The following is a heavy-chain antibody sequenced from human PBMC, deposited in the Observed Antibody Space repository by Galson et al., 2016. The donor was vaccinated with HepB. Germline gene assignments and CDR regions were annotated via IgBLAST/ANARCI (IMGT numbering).Heavy chain of an antibody. CDR2: ISLAGDT. CDR1: GDSITSATW. CDR3: ARHMAVPNSSGFDL. D-gene: IGHD2-15*01. Sequence: SETLSLTCTVSGDSITSATWWSWVRQPPGKGLEWIGEISLAGDTNYAPSLKSRVSVSVDQSNNQFSLRLSSVTAADTAIYYCARHMAVPNSSGFDLWGQGTFVTVSS. J-gene: IGHJ3*01. V-gene: IGHV4-4*02.